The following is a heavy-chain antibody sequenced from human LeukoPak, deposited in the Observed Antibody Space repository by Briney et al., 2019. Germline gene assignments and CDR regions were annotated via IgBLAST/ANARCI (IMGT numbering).Heavy chain of an antibody. J-gene: IGHJ4*02. D-gene: IGHD3-3*02. V-gene: IGHV3-23*01. Sequence: GGSLRLSCAASGFTFSTYTMSWVRQAPGKGLEWVSAISGSGGNSYYADSVKGRFTISRDNSKNTLYLQMDSLRADDTAVYYCAKAAFSRTSYFDYWGQGTLVTASS. CDR1: GFTFSTYT. CDR3: AKAAFSRTSYFDY. CDR2: ISGSGGNS.